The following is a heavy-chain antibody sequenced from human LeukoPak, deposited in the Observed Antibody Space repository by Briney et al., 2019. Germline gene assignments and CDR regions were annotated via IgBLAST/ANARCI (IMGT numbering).Heavy chain of an antibody. CDR1: GGSISSYY. D-gene: IGHD6-6*01. CDR3: ARDRPGYSSSSAFGMYYYYGMDV. J-gene: IGHJ6*02. V-gene: IGHV4-59*01. CDR2: IYYSGST. Sequence: SETLSLTCTVSGGSISSYYWSWIRQPPGKGLEWIGYIYYSGSTNYNPSLKSRVTISVDTSKNQFSLKLSSVTAADTAVYYYARDRPGYSSSSAFGMYYYYGMDVWGQGTTVTVSS.